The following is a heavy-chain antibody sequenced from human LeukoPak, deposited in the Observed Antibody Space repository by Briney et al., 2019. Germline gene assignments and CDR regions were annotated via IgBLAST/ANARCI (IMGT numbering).Heavy chain of an antibody. CDR2: ISGSGGST. V-gene: IGHV3-23*01. CDR1: GFTFSSYQ. D-gene: IGHD1-1*01. Sequence: GGSLRLSCAASGFTFSSYQMNWVRQAPGKGLEWVSAISGSGGSTYYADSVKGRFTISRDNSKNTLYLQMNSLRAEDTAVYYCAKESHNWNDHYVDYWGQGTLVTVSS. CDR3: AKESHNWNDHYVDY. J-gene: IGHJ4*02.